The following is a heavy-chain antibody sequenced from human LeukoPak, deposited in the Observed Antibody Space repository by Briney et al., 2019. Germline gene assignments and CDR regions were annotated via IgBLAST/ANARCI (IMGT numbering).Heavy chain of an antibody. CDR2: INHSGST. CDR1: GGSFSGYY. D-gene: IGHD5-18*01. CDR3: AREGYGFSDY. V-gene: IGHV4-34*01. Sequence: PSETLSLTCAVYGGSFSGYYWSWIRQPPGKGLEWIGEINHSGSTNYNPSLKSRVTISVDTSKNQFSLKLSSVTAADTAVYYCAREGYGFSDYWGQGTLVTVSS. J-gene: IGHJ4*02.